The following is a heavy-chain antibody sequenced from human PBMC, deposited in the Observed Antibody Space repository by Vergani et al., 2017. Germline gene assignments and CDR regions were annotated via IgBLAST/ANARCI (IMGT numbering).Heavy chain of an antibody. CDR2: ISGSGGST. Sequence: EVQLLESGGGLVQPGGSLRLSCAASGFTFSSYAMSWVRQAPGKGLEWVSAISGSGGSTYYADSVKGRFTISRDNSKNTLYLQMNSLRAEDTAVYYCAKDSAAGTFDYYYCMDVWGQGTTVTVSS. J-gene: IGHJ6*02. CDR3: AKDSAAGTFDYYYCMDV. V-gene: IGHV3-23*01. CDR1: GFTFSSYA. D-gene: IGHD6-13*01.